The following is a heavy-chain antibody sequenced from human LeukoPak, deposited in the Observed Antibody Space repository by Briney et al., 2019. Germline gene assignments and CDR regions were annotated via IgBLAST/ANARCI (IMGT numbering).Heavy chain of an antibody. CDR1: GGPFSGYY. Sequence: SETLSLTCAVYGGPFSGYYWSWIRQPPGKGVEWIGEINQSGSTNSNPTLKSRVTISVDTSKHQFSLKLSSVTAADTAVYYCARTKVRGRFDYWGQGTLVTVSS. CDR3: ARTKVRGRFDY. V-gene: IGHV4-34*01. CDR2: INQSGST. J-gene: IGHJ4*02. D-gene: IGHD3-10*01.